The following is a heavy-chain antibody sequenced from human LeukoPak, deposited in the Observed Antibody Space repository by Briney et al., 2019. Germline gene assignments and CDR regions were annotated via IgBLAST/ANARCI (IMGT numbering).Heavy chain of an antibody. D-gene: IGHD2-15*01. Sequence: ASVKVPCKASGYTFTGYYMHWVRQAPGQGLEWMGWINPNSGGTNYAQKFQGRVTMTRDTSISTAYMELSRLRSDDTAVYYCATVYCSGGSCYSWALDYWGQGTLVTVSS. J-gene: IGHJ4*02. CDR2: INPNSGGT. V-gene: IGHV1-2*02. CDR3: ATVYCSGGSCYSWALDY. CDR1: GYTFTGYY.